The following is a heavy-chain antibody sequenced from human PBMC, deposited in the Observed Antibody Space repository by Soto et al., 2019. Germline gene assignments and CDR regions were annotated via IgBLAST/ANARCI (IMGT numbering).Heavy chain of an antibody. J-gene: IGHJ4*02. CDR3: AKADGQQWLIPHLDN. CDR1: GFNFKKFA. V-gene: IGHV3-23*01. D-gene: IGHD6-19*01. CDR2: ISCCGGSA. Sequence: EVQLLESGGGVVQPGGSLRLSCVASGFNFKKFAMAWVRQAAGEGLEWVSGISCCGGSASYADSVKGRFSIARDDSKNTASLQLNSLRVEDTAQYYCAKADGQQWLIPHLDNWGQGTLVTVS.